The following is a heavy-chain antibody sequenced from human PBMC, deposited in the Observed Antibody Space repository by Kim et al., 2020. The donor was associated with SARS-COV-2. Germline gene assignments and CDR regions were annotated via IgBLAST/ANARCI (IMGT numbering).Heavy chain of an antibody. J-gene: IGHJ3*02. D-gene: IGHD2-15*01. CDR2: T. V-gene: IGHV1-8*01. CDR3: ARDLSGGAFDI. Sequence: TGYAQKFQGRVTMTRNTSISTAYMELSSLRSEDTAVYYCARDLSGGAFDIWGQGTMVTVSS.